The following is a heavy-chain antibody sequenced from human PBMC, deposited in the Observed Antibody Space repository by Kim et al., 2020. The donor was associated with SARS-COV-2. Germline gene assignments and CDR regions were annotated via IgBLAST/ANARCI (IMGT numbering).Heavy chain of an antibody. V-gene: IGHV1-18*04. J-gene: IGHJ4*02. Sequence: ASVKVSCKASGYTFTSYGISWVRQAPGQGLEWMGWISAYNGNTNYAQKLQGRVTMTTDTSTSTAYMELRSLRSDDTAVYYCARDWSSSSWYPDADYWGQGTLVTVSS. CDR2: ISAYNGNT. CDR3: ARDWSSSSWYPDADY. CDR1: GYTFTSYG. D-gene: IGHD6-13*01.